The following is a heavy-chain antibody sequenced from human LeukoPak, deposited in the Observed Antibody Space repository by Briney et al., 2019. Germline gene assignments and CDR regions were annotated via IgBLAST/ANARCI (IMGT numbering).Heavy chain of an antibody. CDR2: IIPIFGTA. V-gene: IGHV1-69*05. CDR1: GGTFSSYA. Sequence: SVKVSCKASGGTFSSYAISWVRQAPGQGLEWMGGIIPIFGTANYAQKFQGRVTMTRDTSTSTVYMELSSLRSEDTAVYYCARANYRYYYYYYYMDVWGKGTTVTVSS. D-gene: IGHD1-7*01. CDR3: ARANYRYYYYYYYMDV. J-gene: IGHJ6*03.